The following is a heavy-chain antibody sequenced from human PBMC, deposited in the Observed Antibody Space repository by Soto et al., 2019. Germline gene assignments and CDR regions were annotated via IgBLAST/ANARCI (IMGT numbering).Heavy chain of an antibody. CDR3: ARTNNVLRLYYGMDV. V-gene: IGHV1-69*13. D-gene: IGHD3-3*01. CDR1: GGTFSSYA. J-gene: IGHJ6*02. Sequence: SVKVSCKASGGTFSSYAISWVRQAPGQGLEWMGGIIPIFGTANYAQKFQGRVTITADESTSTAYMELSSLRSEDTAVYYCARTNNVLRLYYGMDVWGQGTTVTVSS. CDR2: IIPIFGTA.